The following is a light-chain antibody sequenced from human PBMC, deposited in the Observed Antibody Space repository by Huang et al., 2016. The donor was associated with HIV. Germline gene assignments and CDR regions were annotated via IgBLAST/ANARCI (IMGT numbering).Light chain of an antibody. CDR3: QQYNNWPRT. J-gene: IGKJ1*01. V-gene: IGKV3-15*01. Sequence: EIVMTQSPATLSVSPGERATLSCRSSQRVSSNLAWYQQKPGQAPRLLIYGSYTRATSIPDRFRGSGSGTEFTLTISSLQSEDFAVNYCQQYNNWPRTFGQGTKVEIK. CDR2: GSY. CDR1: QRVSSN.